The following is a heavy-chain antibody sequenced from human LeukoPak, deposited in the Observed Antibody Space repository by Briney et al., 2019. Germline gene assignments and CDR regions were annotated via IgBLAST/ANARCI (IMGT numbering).Heavy chain of an antibody. CDR2: ISSSGSTI. D-gene: IGHD2-15*01. Sequence: PGGSLRLSCAASGFTFSSYEMNWVRQAPGKGLEWVSYISSSGSTIYYADSVKGRFTISRDNAKNSLYLQMNSLRAEDTAVYYCARGGVYCSGGSCFSRARTFDYWGQGTLVTVSS. V-gene: IGHV3-48*03. CDR1: GFTFSSYE. J-gene: IGHJ4*02. CDR3: ARGGVYCSGGSCFSRARTFDY.